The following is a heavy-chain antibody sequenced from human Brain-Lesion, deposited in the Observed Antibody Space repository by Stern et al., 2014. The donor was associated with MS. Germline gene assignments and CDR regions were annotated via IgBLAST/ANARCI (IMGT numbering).Heavy chain of an antibody. D-gene: IGHD3-9*01. CDR3: ARGSYGVLTGNGGHGFDI. Sequence: QVQLLQSGPGLVKPSQTLSLTCTVSGGSISSGNYYWSWIRPPAGEGLEWIGRLHSSGRTHYNPSLKSRVTTSSTTSPHPLSLGLSSVTAADTAVYYCARGSYGVLTGNGGHGFDIWGQGTMVTVSS. J-gene: IGHJ3*02. V-gene: IGHV4-61*02. CDR1: GGSISSGNYY. CDR2: LHSSGRT.